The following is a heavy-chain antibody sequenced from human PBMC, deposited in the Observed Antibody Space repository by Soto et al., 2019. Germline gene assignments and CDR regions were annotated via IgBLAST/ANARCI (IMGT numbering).Heavy chain of an antibody. CDR2: TYYRSKWYN. V-gene: IGHV6-1*01. CDR1: GDSVSSNSAA. D-gene: IGHD6-19*01. J-gene: IGHJ5*01. CDR3: ARDEYTSGWYRFDP. Sequence: SQTLARTCAISGDSVSSNSAAWNWNRQSPSRGLEWLGRTYYRSKWYNDYAISVKSRITINPDTSKNQFSLQLNSVTPEDTAVYYCARDEYTSGWYRFDPWGQGILVTVSS.